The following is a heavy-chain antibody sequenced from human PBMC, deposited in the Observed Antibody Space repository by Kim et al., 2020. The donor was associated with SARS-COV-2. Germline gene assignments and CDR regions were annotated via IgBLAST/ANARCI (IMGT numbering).Heavy chain of an antibody. V-gene: IGHV3-7*01. CDR2: DGTEI. Sequence: DGTEIYYVDSVKGPFTISRDNAKNSLYLQMNSLRVDDTAVYYCARGDFADWGQGTVVTVSS. CDR3: ARGDFAD. J-gene: IGHJ4*02.